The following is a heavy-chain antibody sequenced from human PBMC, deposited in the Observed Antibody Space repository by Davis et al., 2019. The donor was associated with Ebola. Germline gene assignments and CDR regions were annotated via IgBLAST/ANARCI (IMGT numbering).Heavy chain of an antibody. CDR3: AREGYCNSPSCHSFDY. V-gene: IGHV1-46*01. CDR2: LNSRDGTT. CDR1: GGTFSSYA. Sequence: ASVKVSCKASGGTFSSYAISWVRQAPGQGLEWMGVLNSRDGTTAYAQKFQGRFTLTRDTSTSTVYMELSSLRSEDTAIYYCAREGYCNSPSCHSFDYWGQGTLVAVSS. D-gene: IGHD2-2*01. J-gene: IGHJ4*02.